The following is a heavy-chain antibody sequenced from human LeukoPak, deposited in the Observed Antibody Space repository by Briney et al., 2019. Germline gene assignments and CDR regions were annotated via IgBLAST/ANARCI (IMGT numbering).Heavy chain of an antibody. CDR2: ISARGDDA. D-gene: IGHD4-11*01. CDR1: GFIFNTYA. V-gene: IGHV3-23*01. Sequence: GGSLRLSCAASGFIFNTYAMSWVRQAPGKGLEWVSAISARGDDAYYADFVKGRFTISGDNSKNTLSLQMNILRAEDTAIYYCAKDIEVYSNYRTPFDYWGQGTLVTVSS. CDR3: AKDIEVYSNYRTPFDY. J-gene: IGHJ4*02.